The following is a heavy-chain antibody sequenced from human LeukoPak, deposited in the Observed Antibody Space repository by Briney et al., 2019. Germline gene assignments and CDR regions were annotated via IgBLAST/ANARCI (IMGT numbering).Heavy chain of an antibody. J-gene: IGHJ4*02. CDR3: ARAYTYGLNY. Sequence: GASVKVSCKASGYTFTHYYMHWVRRVPGQGLEWMGTINPSGGSTSYAQKFQGRVTMTRDTSTSTVYMELSSLRTEDTAVFYCARAYTYGLNYWGQGTLVTVSS. CDR1: GYTFTHYY. D-gene: IGHD5-18*01. CDR2: INPSGGST. V-gene: IGHV1-46*01.